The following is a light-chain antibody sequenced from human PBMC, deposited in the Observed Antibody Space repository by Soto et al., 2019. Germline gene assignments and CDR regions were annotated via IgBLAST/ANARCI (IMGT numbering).Light chain of an antibody. V-gene: IGLV2-14*01. CDR1: SSDVGGYNY. Sequence: QSVLTQPASVSGSPGQSITISCTGTSSDVGGYNYVSWYQQHPGKAPKLMIYDVRNRPSGVSNRFSGSKSGNTASLTISGLQAEDEAYYYCSSYTSSSTVVFGGGTKLTVL. J-gene: IGLJ2*01. CDR3: SSYTSSSTVV. CDR2: DVR.